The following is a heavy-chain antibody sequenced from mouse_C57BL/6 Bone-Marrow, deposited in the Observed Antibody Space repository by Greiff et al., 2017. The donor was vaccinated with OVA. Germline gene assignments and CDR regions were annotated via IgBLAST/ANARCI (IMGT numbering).Heavy chain of an antibody. V-gene: IGHV5-6*01. CDR3: ARFSCDEFAY. CDR1: GFTFSSYG. D-gene: IGHD2-13*01. J-gene: IGHJ3*01. CDR2: ISSGGSYT. Sequence: EVKLVESGGDLVKPGGSLKLSCAASGFTFSSYGMSWVRQTPDKRLEWVATISSGGSYTYYPDSVKGLFTISIDNAKNTLYLQMSSLKAEDTAMFYIARFSCDEFAYWGQGTRVTVSA.